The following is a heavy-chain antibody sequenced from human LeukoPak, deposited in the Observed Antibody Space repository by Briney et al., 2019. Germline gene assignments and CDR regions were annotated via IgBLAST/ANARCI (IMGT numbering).Heavy chain of an antibody. V-gene: IGHV4-39*02. CDR3: ARETPAVRNNCFDL. Sequence: PSETLSLTCTVSGGSISSSTYYWGWVRQPPGKGLEWIGSVSYSGTTYYNTSLRSRVTISIDTSRNQFSLKVTSVTAADTAVYYCARETPAVRNNCFDLWGQGTLVTVSS. J-gene: IGHJ5*02. D-gene: IGHD2-2*01. CDR2: VSYSGTT. CDR1: GGSISSSTYY.